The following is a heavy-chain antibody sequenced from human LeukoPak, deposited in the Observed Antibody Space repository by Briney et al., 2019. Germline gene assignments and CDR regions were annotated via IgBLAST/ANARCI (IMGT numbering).Heavy chain of an antibody. CDR2: INSDGSIT. CDR1: GFTFSSYW. J-gene: IGHJ4*02. D-gene: IGHD6-19*01. V-gene: IGHV3-74*01. CDR3: APLSVAGREFDY. Sequence: GGSLRLSCAASGFTFSSYWMHWVRQAPGKGLVWVSRINSDGSITTYADSVKGRFTISRDNAKNTLYLQMNSLRAEDTAVYYCAPLSVAGREFDYWGQGTLVTVSS.